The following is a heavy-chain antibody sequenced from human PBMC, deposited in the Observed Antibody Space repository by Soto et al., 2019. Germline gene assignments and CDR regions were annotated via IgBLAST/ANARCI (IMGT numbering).Heavy chain of an antibody. J-gene: IGHJ4*02. CDR2: INPNSGGT. CDR1: GYTFTGYY. CDR3: ARAKSYSNLFDY. D-gene: IGHD4-4*01. Sequence: SVKVSCKASGYTFTGYYMHWVRQAPGQGLEWMGWINPNSGGTNYAQKFQGRVTMTRDTSISTAYMELSRLRSDDTAVYYCARAKSYSNLFDYWGQGTLVTVSS. V-gene: IGHV1-2*02.